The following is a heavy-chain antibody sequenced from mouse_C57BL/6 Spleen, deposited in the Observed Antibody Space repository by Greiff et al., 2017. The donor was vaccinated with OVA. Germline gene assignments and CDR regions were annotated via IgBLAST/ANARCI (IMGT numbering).Heavy chain of an antibody. CDR3: VRDGYSSGSPWFAY. CDR1: GFTFNTYA. V-gene: IGHV10-3*01. D-gene: IGHD3-2*02. Sequence: EVQRVESGGGLVQPKGSLKLSCAASGFTFNTYAMHWVRQAPGKGLEWVARIRSKSSNYATYYADSVKDRFTISRDDSQSMLYLQMNNLKTEDTAMYYCVRDGYSSGSPWFAYWGQGTLVTVSA. CDR2: IRSKSSNYAT. J-gene: IGHJ3*01.